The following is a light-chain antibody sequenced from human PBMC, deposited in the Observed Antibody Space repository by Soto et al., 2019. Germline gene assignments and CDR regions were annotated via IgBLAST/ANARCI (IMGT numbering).Light chain of an antibody. CDR1: QIVKSSD. V-gene: IGKV3-20*01. J-gene: IGKJ4*01. Sequence: EIVLTQSPGTLSLSPGERVTLSCRASQIVKSSDLAWYQQKHGQAPRMLIYGGFRRATGIPDRFSGSGSGTDFTLTISRLEPEDFAVYYCQQYGASPLTFGGGTKVDIK. CDR3: QQYGASPLT. CDR2: GGF.